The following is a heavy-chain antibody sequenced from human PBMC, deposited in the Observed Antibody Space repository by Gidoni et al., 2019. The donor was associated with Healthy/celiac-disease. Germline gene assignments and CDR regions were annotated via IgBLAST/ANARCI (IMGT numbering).Heavy chain of an antibody. D-gene: IGHD1-26*01. J-gene: IGHJ6*03. V-gene: IGHV3-53*01. CDR1: GFTVDSNY. Sequence: EVQLVESGGGLIQPGGSLRLACAASGFTVDSNYIRRVRQAPGQGLEWVSVIYSGGSTYYADSVKARFTISRDKSKNTLYLQMNSLRAEATAVYYCARAPSPPPIVGATLYSYYYMDVWGKGTTVTVSS. CDR3: ARAPSPPPIVGATLYSYYYMDV. CDR2: IYSGGST.